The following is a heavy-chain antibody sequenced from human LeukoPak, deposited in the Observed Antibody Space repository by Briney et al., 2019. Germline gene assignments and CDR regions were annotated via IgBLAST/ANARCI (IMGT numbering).Heavy chain of an antibody. CDR2: XXHSGST. Sequence: SETLSLTCAVYGGSFSGYYWSWIRQPPGKGLXXXXXXXHSGSTNYNPSLKSRVTISVDTSKNQFSLKLSSVTAADTAVYYCASMRDIVVVPAAPNWFDPWGQGTLVTVSS. J-gene: IGHJ5*02. CDR3: ASMRDIVVVPAAPNWFDP. CDR1: GGSFSGYY. V-gene: IGHV4-34*01. D-gene: IGHD2-2*01.